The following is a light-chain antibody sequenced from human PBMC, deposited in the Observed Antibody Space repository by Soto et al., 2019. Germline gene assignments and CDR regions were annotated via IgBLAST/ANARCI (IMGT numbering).Light chain of an antibody. CDR2: DAS. CDR1: QGIGSY. Sequence: AIQLTQSPSSLSASVGDRVTITCRASQGIGSYLAWYQQKPGEAPKLLIYDASTLESGVPGRFSGSGVGTHFTLTISGLQPEDFATYHCQHYNSYSRAFGQGTKVDIK. V-gene: IGKV1-13*02. CDR3: QHYNSYSRA. J-gene: IGKJ1*01.